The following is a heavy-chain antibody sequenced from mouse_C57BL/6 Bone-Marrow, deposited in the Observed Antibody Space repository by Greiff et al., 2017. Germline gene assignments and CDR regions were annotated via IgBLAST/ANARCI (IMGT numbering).Heavy chain of an antibody. D-gene: IGHD2-3*01. Sequence: EVQRVESGGGLVKPGGSLKLSCAASGFTFSSYTMSWVRQTPEKRLEWVATISGGGGNTYYPDSVKGRFTISRDNAKNTLYLQMSSLRSEDTALYYCAREGDDGYYRYAMDYGGQGTSVTVSS. V-gene: IGHV5-9*01. CDR1: GFTFSSYT. CDR3: AREGDDGYYRYAMDY. CDR2: ISGGGGNT. J-gene: IGHJ4*01.